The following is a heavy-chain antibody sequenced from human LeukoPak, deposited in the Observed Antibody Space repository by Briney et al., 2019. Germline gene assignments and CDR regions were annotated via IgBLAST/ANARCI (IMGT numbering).Heavy chain of an antibody. J-gene: IGHJ5*02. D-gene: IGHD4-23*01. CDR1: GGSFSGYY. CDR3: ARERSSSGGHNWFDP. CDR2: IYYTGVT. V-gene: IGHV4-34*10. Sequence: SETLSLTCAVYGGSFSGYYWSWIRQPPGKGLEWIGSIYYTGVTSTNPFFRSRMSISVDTSKNQFSLNLTSVTAADAAVYYCARERSSSGGHNWFDPWGQGTQVTVSS.